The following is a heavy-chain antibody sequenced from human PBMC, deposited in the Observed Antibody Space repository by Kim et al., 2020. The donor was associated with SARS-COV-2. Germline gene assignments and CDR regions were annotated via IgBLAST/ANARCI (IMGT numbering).Heavy chain of an antibody. Sequence: ASVKVSCKASGYTFTSYAMHWVRQAPGQRLEWMGWINAGNGNTKYSQKFQGRVTITRDTSASTAYMELSSLRSEDTAVYYCARDSLPYCSSTSCLWNAFDIWGQGTMVTVSS. CDR2: INAGNGNT. CDR3: ARDSLPYCSSTSCLWNAFDI. V-gene: IGHV1-3*01. J-gene: IGHJ3*02. CDR1: GYTFTSYA. D-gene: IGHD2-2*01.